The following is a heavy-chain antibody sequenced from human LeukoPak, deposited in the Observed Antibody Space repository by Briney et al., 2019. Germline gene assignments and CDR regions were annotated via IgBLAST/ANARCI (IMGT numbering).Heavy chain of an antibody. Sequence: ASVKVSCKASGYTFTSYAMHWVRQAPGQRLEWMGWINAGNGNTKYSQKFQGRVTITRDTSASTAYMELSSLRSEDTAVYYCASSPYCSSTSCYHFDYWGQGTLVTVSS. CDR3: ASSPYCSSTSCYHFDY. CDR2: INAGNGNT. CDR1: GYTFTSYA. D-gene: IGHD2-2*01. V-gene: IGHV1-3*01. J-gene: IGHJ4*02.